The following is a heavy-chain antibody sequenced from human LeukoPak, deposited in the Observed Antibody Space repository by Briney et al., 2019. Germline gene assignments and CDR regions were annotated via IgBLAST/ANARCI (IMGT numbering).Heavy chain of an antibody. V-gene: IGHV4-34*01. CDR3: AASLWFGIYPDY. Sequence: SETLSLTCGVYSGSFSGYYWTWFRQPPGKGLEWIGEFNHSWGAKYNPSLKSRATISVDTSKNHLSLSLNSVTAADTAMYYCAASLWFGIYPDYWGQGSLVTVSS. D-gene: IGHD3-10*01. CDR2: FNHSWGA. CDR1: SGSFSGYY. J-gene: IGHJ4*02.